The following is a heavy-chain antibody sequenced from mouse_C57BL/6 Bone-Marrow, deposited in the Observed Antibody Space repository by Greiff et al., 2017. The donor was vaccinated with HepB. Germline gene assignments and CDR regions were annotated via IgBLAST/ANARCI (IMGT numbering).Heavy chain of an antibody. CDR3: ARERNYYGSLDY. D-gene: IGHD1-1*01. V-gene: IGHV1-50*01. J-gene: IGHJ2*01. CDR1: GYTFTSYW. CDR2: IDPSDSYT. Sequence: VQLQQPGAELVKPGASVKLSCKASGYTFTSYWMQWVKQRPGQGLEWIGEIDPSDSYTTYNQKFKGKATLTVDTSSSTAYMQLSSLTSEDSAVYYCARERNYYGSLDYWGQGTTLTVSS.